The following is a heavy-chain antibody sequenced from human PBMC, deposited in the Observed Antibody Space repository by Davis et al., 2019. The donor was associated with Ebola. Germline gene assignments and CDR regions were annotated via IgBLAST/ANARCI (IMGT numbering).Heavy chain of an antibody. V-gene: IGHV1-18*01. CDR2: ISAYNGNT. J-gene: IGHJ5*02. CDR1: GYTFTSYG. D-gene: IGHD3-22*01. Sequence: ASVKVSCKASGYTFTSYGINWVRQAPGQGLEWMRWISAYNGNTNYAQKLQGRVTMTTDTSTSTAYMELRSLRSDDTAVYYCARSITMIVGGWFDPWGQGTLVTVSS. CDR3: ARSITMIVGGWFDP.